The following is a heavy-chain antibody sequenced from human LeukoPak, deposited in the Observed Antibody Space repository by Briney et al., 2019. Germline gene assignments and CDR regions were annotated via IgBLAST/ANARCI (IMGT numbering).Heavy chain of an antibody. J-gene: IGHJ3*02. V-gene: IGHV3-7*01. CDR1: GFTFSSYW. D-gene: IGHD3-9*01. CDR3: ARGTLGRYFDWLFGHDAFDI. Sequence: GGSLRLSCAASGFTFSSYWMSWVRQAPGKGLEWVANIEQDGSEKYYVDSVKGRFTISRDNAKNSLYLQMNSLRAEDTAVYYCARGTLGRYFDWLFGHDAFDIWGQGTMVTVSS. CDR2: IEQDGSEK.